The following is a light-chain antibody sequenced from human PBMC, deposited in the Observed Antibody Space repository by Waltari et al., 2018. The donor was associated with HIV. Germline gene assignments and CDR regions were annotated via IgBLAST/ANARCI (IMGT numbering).Light chain of an antibody. Sequence: QSALTQPPPASGSPGQSVPIPCTGTNSDVAAYDFFSWYHQHPGKAPKLIIYEVNKRPSGVPDRFSGSKSGNTASLIVSGLQAEDEGDYFCTSYAGNSNFVVFGGGTKLTVL. CDR3: TSYAGNSNFVV. CDR2: EVN. J-gene: IGLJ2*01. CDR1: NSDVAAYDF. V-gene: IGLV2-8*01.